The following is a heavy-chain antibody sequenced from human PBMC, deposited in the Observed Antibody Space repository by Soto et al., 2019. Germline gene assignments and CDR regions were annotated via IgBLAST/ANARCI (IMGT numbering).Heavy chain of an antibody. Sequence: EVQLLESGGGLVQPGGSLRLSCAASGFTFSSYAMSWVRQAPGKGLEWVSAISGSGGSTYYADSEKGRFTISRDNSKNTLYLQMNSLRAEDTAVYYCAKRSLLGIAAAGFDYWGQGTLVTVSS. CDR1: GFTFSSYA. CDR2: ISGSGGST. J-gene: IGHJ4*02. V-gene: IGHV3-23*01. D-gene: IGHD6-13*01. CDR3: AKRSLLGIAAAGFDY.